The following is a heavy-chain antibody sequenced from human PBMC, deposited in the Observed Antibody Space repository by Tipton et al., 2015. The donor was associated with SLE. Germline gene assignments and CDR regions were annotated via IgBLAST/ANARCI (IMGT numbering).Heavy chain of an antibody. J-gene: IGHJ4*02. CDR2: IWYDGSNK. CDR3: VRGDYYGLGSRYGMKY. Sequence: SLRLSCAASGFTFSSYGMHWVRQAPGKGLEWVAVIWYDGSNKYYADSVKGRFTISRDNSGDTVYLEMNSLRIEDTAVYYCVRGDYYGLGSRYGMKYWGLGTLVTVSS. D-gene: IGHD3-10*01. V-gene: IGHV3-33*01. CDR1: GFTFSSYG.